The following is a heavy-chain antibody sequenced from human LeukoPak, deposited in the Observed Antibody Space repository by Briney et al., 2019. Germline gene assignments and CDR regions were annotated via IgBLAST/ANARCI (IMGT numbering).Heavy chain of an antibody. CDR3: ARAVRVVATTTFDY. CDR2: IIPIFGTA. J-gene: IGHJ4*02. V-gene: IGHV1-69*01. CDR1: GGTFSSYA. D-gene: IGHD5-24*01. Sequence: SVRVSCKASGGTFSSYAISWVRQAPGQGLEWMGGIIPIFGTANYAQKFQGRVTITADESTSTAYMELSSLRSEDTAVYYCARAVRVVATTTFDYWGQGTLVTVSS.